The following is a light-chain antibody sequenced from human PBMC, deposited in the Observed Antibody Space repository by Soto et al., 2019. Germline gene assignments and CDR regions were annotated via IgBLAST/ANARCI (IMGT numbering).Light chain of an antibody. J-gene: IGKJ3*01. CDR2: DAS. Sequence: DIQMTQSPSSLSASVGDRVTITCQASQDISNYLNWYQQKPGKAPKLLIYDASNLETGVPSRFSGSGSGTDFTFTISSLQPEDIATVYFQQYDNLPPFTFGPGTKVDIK. CDR1: QDISNY. CDR3: QQYDNLPPFT. V-gene: IGKV1-33*01.